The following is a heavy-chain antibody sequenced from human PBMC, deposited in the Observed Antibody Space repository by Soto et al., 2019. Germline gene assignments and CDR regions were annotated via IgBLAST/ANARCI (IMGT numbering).Heavy chain of an antibody. V-gene: IGHV1-3*01. CDR2: INAGNGNT. D-gene: IGHD6-13*01. Sequence: GASVKVSCKASGYTFTGYAMHWVRQAPGQRLEWMGWINAGNGNTKYSQKFQGRVTITRDTSASTAYMELSSLRSEDTAVYYCAICSSSSSYNWFDPSGQGPLVTGSA. CDR3: AICSSSSSYNWFDP. J-gene: IGHJ5*02. CDR1: GYTFTGYA.